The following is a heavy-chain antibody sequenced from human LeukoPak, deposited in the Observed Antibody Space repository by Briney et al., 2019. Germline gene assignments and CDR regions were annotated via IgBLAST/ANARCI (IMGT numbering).Heavy chain of an antibody. CDR2: ISSSSSYI. CDR1: GFTFSSYS. Sequence: GGSLRLSRAASGFTFSSYSMNWVRQAPGKGLEWVSSISSSSSYIYYADSVKGRFTISRDNAKNSLYLQMNSLRAEDTAVYYCARGAATPVFDYWGQGTLVTVSS. CDR3: ARGAATPVFDY. J-gene: IGHJ4*02. D-gene: IGHD1-26*01. V-gene: IGHV3-21*01.